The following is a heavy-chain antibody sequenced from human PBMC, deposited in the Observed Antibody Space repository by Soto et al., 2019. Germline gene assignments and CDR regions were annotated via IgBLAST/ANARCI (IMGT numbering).Heavy chain of an antibody. D-gene: IGHD2-15*01. CDR2: IYSGGYT. Sequence: PGGSLRLSCAVSGFTVSNNYMSWVRQAPGKGLEGVSVIYSGGYTAYGGSVKGRFTISRDNAKNSLYLQMNSLRAEDTAVYYCARNRGYDAHDYYYNAMDVWGQGTTVTVSS. V-gene: IGHV3-53*01. J-gene: IGHJ6*02. CDR3: ARNRGYDAHDYYYNAMDV. CDR1: GFTVSNNY.